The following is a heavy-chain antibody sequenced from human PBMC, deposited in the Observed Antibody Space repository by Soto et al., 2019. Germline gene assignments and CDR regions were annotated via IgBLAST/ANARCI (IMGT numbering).Heavy chain of an antibody. J-gene: IGHJ6*02. CDR3: ALSSPIVVVPAANNRTGYYYYYGMDV. CDR1: GFSLSTSGVG. V-gene: IGHV2-5*01. D-gene: IGHD2-2*01. CDR2: IYWNDDK. Sequence: GSGPTLVNPTQTLTLTCTFSGFSLSTSGVGVGWIRQPPGKALEWLALIYWNDDKRYSPSLKSRLTITKDTSKNQVVLTMTNMDPVDTATYYCALSSPIVVVPAANNRTGYYYYYGMDVWGQGTTVTVSS.